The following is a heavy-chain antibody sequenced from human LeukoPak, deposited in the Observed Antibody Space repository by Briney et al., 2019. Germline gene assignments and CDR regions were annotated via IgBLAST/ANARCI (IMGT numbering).Heavy chain of an antibody. J-gene: IGHJ4*02. CDR3: AKIPQVSIFGVPNFDD. CDR1: GFTFSSYA. D-gene: IGHD3-3*01. V-gene: IGHV3-23*01. CDR2: ISGSGDNT. Sequence: GGFLRLSCAASGFTFSSYAMTWVRQAPGKGLEWVSCISGSGDNTYYPDSVRGRFTISRDNFKNTLYLQMDSLRAEDTAVYYCAKIPQVSIFGVPNFDDWGRGTLVTVSS.